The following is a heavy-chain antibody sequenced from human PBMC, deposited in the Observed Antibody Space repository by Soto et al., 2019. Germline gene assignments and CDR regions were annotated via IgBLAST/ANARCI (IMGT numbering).Heavy chain of an antibody. J-gene: IGHJ4*02. D-gene: IGHD6-19*01. CDR3: ARAQWKNSFDS. CDR2: INTDGSYT. CDR1: GFTFSKYW. V-gene: IGHV3-74*01. Sequence: GRSLRLSCAASGFTFSKYWMHWVRQVPGEGPMWVSRINTDGSYTTHADSVKGRFTISRDNAKNTLYLQMNSLRVEDTGVYYCARAQWKNSFDSWGQGTLVTVSS.